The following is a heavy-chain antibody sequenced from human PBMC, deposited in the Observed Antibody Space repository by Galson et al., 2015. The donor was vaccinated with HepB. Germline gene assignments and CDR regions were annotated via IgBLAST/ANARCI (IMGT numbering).Heavy chain of an antibody. CDR1: GYTFTSNG. Sequence: SVKVSCKAAGYTFTSNGISWVRQAPGRGLEWVGWISTNSGKTTYAWRLLGRLTLTTDTSTSTAYMELRSLRSDDTAIYYCARDRSHSLDYWGQGTLVTVSS. J-gene: IGHJ4*02. D-gene: IGHD2-15*01. CDR2: ISTNSGKT. CDR3: ARDRSHSLDY. V-gene: IGHV1-18*04.